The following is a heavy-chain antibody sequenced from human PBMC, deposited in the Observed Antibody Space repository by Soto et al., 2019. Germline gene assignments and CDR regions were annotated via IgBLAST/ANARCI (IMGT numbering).Heavy chain of an antibody. V-gene: IGHV1-18*01. D-gene: IGHD3-9*01. CDR2: ISAYNGNT. J-gene: IGHJ4*02. Sequence: ASVKVSCKASGYTFTSYGISWVRQAPGQGLEWMGWISAYNGNTNYAQKLQGRVTMTTDTSTSTAYMELRSLRSDDTAVYYCARVRRYFDWLLQENYFDYWGQGTLVTVSS. CDR3: ARVRRYFDWLLQENYFDY. CDR1: GYTFTSYG.